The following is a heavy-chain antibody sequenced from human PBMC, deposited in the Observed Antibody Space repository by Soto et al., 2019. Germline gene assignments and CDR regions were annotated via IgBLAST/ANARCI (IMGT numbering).Heavy chain of an antibody. CDR3: ARVGYYYDSSGYYYGNWFDF. D-gene: IGHD3-22*01. Sequence: PSETLSLTCAVSGYSISSGYYWGWIRQPPGKGLEWIGSIYHSGSTYYNPSLKSRVTISVDTSKNQFSLKLSSVTAADTAVYYCARVGYYYDSSGYYYGNWFDFWGQGTPVTVSS. CDR1: GYSISSGYY. CDR2: IYHSGST. J-gene: IGHJ5*01. V-gene: IGHV4-38-2*01.